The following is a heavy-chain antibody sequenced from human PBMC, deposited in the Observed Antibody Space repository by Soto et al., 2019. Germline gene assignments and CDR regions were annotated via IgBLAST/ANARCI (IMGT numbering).Heavy chain of an antibody. Sequence: QVHLQESGPGLVKPSETLSLTCSVSGDTIRNDYWNWIRQPPGKRLEWIGSIYHSGSTNYNPSLKSRLIISIDTSKNQFSLKLSSVTAADTAVYYCARGFYDSGGYSSPFDYWGQGILVTVSS. CDR1: GDTIRNDY. D-gene: IGHD3-22*01. J-gene: IGHJ4*02. CDR3: ARGFYDSGGYSSPFDY. CDR2: IYHSGST. V-gene: IGHV4-59*01.